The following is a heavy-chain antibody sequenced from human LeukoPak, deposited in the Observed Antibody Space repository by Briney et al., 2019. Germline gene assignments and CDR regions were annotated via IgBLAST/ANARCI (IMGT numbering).Heavy chain of an antibody. V-gene: IGHV4-39*01. D-gene: IGHD5-12*01. CDR2: IYYSVST. CDR1: GGSISTSGYY. Sequence: SETLSLTCIVPGGSISTSGYYWGWVRQPPGMGLEWIASIYYSVSTYYNPYLKSRVTISVDTSKKQFSLKLNSVTASDTAVYYCAKSGYYFDFWGQGTLVTVSS. J-gene: IGHJ4*02. CDR3: AKSGYYFDF.